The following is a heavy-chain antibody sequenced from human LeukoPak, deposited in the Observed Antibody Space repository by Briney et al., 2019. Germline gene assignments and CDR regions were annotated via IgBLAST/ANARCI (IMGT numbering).Heavy chain of an antibody. V-gene: IGHV1-2*02. CDR3: AREDDFWSGYSGWFDL. CDR2: INPNSGGT. J-gene: IGHJ5*02. CDR1: GYTFTGHY. Sequence: ASVKVSCKASGYTFTGHYMHWVRQAPGQGLEWMGWINPNSGGTNYAQKFQGRVTMTRDTSISTAYMELSRLRSDDTAVYYCAREDDFWSGYSGWFDLWGQGTLVTVSS. D-gene: IGHD3-3*01.